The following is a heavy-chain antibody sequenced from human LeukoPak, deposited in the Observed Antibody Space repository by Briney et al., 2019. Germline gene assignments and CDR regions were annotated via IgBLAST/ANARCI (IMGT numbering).Heavy chain of an antibody. CDR2: IRDKVNSYPT. CDR1: GFTFGGFW. V-gene: IGHV3-73*01. Sequence: GGPLRLSCAASGFTFGGFWMSWVRQASGKGREWVGRIRDKVNSYPTAYTASVKGRFTISRDDSKNTAYLQMNSLKTEDTAVYYCTREADTYYDFWSGPQQGYAFDIWGQGTMVTVSS. D-gene: IGHD3-3*01. CDR3: TREADTYYDFWSGPQQGYAFDI. J-gene: IGHJ3*02.